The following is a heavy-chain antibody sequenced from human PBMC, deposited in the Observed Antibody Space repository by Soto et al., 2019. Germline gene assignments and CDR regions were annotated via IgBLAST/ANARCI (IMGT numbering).Heavy chain of an antibody. Sequence: EVQLVESGGDLVQPGGSLRLSCAASGFSFSIFWMHWVRQAPGKGLVWVSSINGGGSSADYADSVKGRFTFSRDNAKNTVYLQMNSLRAEDTAVYYCTRGGGYSGYDPFDYWGQEPWSPSPQ. CDR2: INGGGSSA. D-gene: IGHD5-12*01. CDR3: TRGGGYSGYDPFDY. J-gene: IGHJ4*01. V-gene: IGHV3-74*01. CDR1: GFSFSIFW.